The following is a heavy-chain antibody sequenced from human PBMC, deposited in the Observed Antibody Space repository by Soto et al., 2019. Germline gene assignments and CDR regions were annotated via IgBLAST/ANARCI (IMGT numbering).Heavy chain of an antibody. Sequence: SETLSLTCSVSGGSISSFTYYWGWIRQPPGKGLEWIGTVYYNENTYYNPSLKSRVTITVDTAKNQFSLNLRSVTAADTAMYFCARRERYYGSPGWFDPWGQGTLVTVSS. V-gene: IGHV4-39*01. CDR2: VYYNENT. CDR1: GGSISSFTYY. CDR3: ARRERYYGSPGWFDP. J-gene: IGHJ5*02. D-gene: IGHD3-10*01.